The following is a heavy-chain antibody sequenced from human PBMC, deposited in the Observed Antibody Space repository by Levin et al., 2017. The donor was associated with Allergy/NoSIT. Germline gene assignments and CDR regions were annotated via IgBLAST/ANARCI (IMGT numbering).Heavy chain of an antibody. Sequence: GGSLRLSCTASGFSFTSHGMHWVRQAPGKGLEWVAVISYDDSNKQYADSVKGRFNISRDSSKATFYLQMNSLRPEDTAVYYWAQAITLHSSGYYRTFDYWGQGTLVTVSS. D-gene: IGHD3-22*01. CDR2: ISYDDSNK. CDR1: GFSFTSHG. J-gene: IGHJ4*02. CDR3: AQAITLHSSGYYRTFDY. V-gene: IGHV3-30*18.